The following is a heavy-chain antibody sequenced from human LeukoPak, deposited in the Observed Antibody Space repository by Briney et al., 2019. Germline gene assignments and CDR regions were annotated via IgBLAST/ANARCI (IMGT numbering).Heavy chain of an antibody. CDR3: ARSRRRGLLRTYFDD. J-gene: IGHJ4*02. D-gene: IGHD1-26*01. V-gene: IGHV1-69*13. CDR2: IIPIFGTA. CDR1: GGTFSSYA. Sequence: SVKVSCKASGGTFSSYAISWVRQAPGQGLEWMGGIIPIFGTANYAQKFQGRVTTTADESTSTAYIELSTLRSEDTAVYYCARSRRRGLLRTYFDDWGQGTLVTVSS.